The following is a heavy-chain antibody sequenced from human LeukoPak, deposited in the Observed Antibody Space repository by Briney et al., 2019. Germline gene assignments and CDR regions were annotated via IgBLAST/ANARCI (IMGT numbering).Heavy chain of an antibody. J-gene: IGHJ4*02. CDR1: GFTFSSYA. V-gene: IGHV3-23*01. Sequence: GGSLRLSCAASGFTFSSYAMSWVRQAPGKGLEWVSAISGSGGSTYYADSVKGRFIISRDNSKNTLYLQMNSLRAEDTAVYYCAKSPGLLWFGEAYQNFDYWGQGTLVTVSS. CDR3: AKSPGLLWFGEAYQNFDY. CDR2: ISGSGGST. D-gene: IGHD3-10*01.